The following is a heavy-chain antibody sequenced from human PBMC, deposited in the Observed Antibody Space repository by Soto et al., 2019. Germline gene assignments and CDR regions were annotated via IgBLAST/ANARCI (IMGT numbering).Heavy chain of an antibody. J-gene: IGHJ6*02. V-gene: IGHV3-9*01. CDR2: ISWNSGSI. Sequence: GGSLRLSCAASGFTFDDYAMHWVRQAPGKGLEWVSGISWNSGSIGYADSVKGRFTISRDNAKNSLYLQMNSLRAEDTALYYCAKDIGGASVGYYYGMDVWGQGTTVTVSS. CDR3: AKDIGGASVGYYYGMDV. D-gene: IGHD1-26*01. CDR1: GFTFDDYA.